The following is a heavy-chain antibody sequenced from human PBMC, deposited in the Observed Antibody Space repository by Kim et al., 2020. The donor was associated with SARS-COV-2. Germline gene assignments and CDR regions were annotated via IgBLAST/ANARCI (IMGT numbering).Heavy chain of an antibody. J-gene: IGHJ3*02. Sequence: SETLSLTCTVSGGSISSSSYYWGWIRQPPGKGLEWIGSIYYSGSTYYNPSLKSRVTISVDTSKNQFSLKLSSVTAADTAVYYCASPDPGSYPTDAFDIWGQGTMVTVSS. V-gene: IGHV4-39*01. CDR2: IYYSGST. CDR3: ASPDPGSYPTDAFDI. CDR1: GGSISSSSYY. D-gene: IGHD1-26*01.